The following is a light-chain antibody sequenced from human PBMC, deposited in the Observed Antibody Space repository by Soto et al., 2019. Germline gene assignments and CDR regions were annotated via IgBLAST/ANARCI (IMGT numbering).Light chain of an antibody. CDR3: QQYNSYSPWT. CDR2: KAS. V-gene: IGKV1-5*03. J-gene: IGKJ1*01. Sequence: DIQMTQSPSTLSASVGDRVTITCRASQSISSWLAWYQQKPGKAPKLLIYKASSLETEVPSRFSGSASGTEFTLTISSLQPDDFATYYCQQYNSYSPWTFGQGTKVEIK. CDR1: QSISSW.